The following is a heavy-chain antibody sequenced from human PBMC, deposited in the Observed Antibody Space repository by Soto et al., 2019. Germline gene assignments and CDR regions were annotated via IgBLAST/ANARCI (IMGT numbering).Heavy chain of an antibody. CDR2: IYYSGST. CDR3: ARVTWIAGFDY. CDR1: GGSISSYY. J-gene: IGHJ4*02. V-gene: IGHV4-59*01. Sequence: QVQLQESGPGLVKPSETLSLTCTVSGGSISSYYWSWIRQPPGKGLEWIGYIYYSGSTNYNPSLKSRVTISVDTSKNQFSLKLSSVTAADTAVYYCARVTWIAGFDYWGQGTLVTVSS. D-gene: IGHD1-20*01.